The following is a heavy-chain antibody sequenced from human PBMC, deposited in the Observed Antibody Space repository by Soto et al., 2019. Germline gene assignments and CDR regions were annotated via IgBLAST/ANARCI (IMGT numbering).Heavy chain of an antibody. V-gene: IGHV1-24*01. Sequence: WASVKVSCKVSGYTLTELSMHWVRQAPGKGLEWMGGFDPEDGETIYAQKFQGRVTMTEDTSTDTAYMELSSLRSEDTAVYYCATLTVVPAANDYGMGVWGQGTTVTAP. CDR2: FDPEDGET. J-gene: IGHJ6*02. D-gene: IGHD2-2*01. CDR1: GYTLTELS. CDR3: ATLTVVPAANDYGMGV.